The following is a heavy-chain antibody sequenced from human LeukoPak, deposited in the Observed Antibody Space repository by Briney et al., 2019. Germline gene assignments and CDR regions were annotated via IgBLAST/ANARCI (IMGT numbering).Heavy chain of an antibody. CDR1: GFTFSSYS. Sequence: GGSLRLSCAASGFTFSSYSMNWVRQAPGKGLEWVSSISSSSSYIYYADSVKGRFTISRDNAKNSLYLQMNSLRAEDTAVYHCARVFLDAFDIWGQGTMVTVSS. CDR2: ISSSSSYI. CDR3: ARVFLDAFDI. J-gene: IGHJ3*02. V-gene: IGHV3-21*04.